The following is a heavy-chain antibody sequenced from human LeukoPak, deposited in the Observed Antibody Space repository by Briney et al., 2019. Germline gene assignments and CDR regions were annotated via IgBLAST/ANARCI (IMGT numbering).Heavy chain of an antibody. V-gene: IGHV3-48*03. Sequence: GGSLRLSCAASGFTFSSYEMNWVRQAPGKGLEWVSYISSSGSTIYYADSVKGRFTISRDNAKNSLYLQMNSLRAEDTALYYCASAGLTYGSGSYFVYWGQGTLVTVSS. D-gene: IGHD3-10*01. CDR3: ASAGLTYGSGSYFVY. CDR1: GFTFSSYE. CDR2: ISSSGSTI. J-gene: IGHJ4*02.